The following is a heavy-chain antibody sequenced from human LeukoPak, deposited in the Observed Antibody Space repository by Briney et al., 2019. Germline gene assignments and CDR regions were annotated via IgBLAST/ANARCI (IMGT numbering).Heavy chain of an antibody. V-gene: IGHV3-11*06. CDR2: ISSSSRYI. Sequence: GGSLRLSCAASGFTFSDYYMSWIRQAPGKGLEWVSSISSSSRYISYSDSVKGRFTISRDNAKKSLYLQMNSLRADDTAVYYCARIAPQMTTEGLVDVWGKGTTVTVSS. D-gene: IGHD4-11*01. CDR3: ARIAPQMTTEGLVDV. CDR1: GFTFSDYY. J-gene: IGHJ6*04.